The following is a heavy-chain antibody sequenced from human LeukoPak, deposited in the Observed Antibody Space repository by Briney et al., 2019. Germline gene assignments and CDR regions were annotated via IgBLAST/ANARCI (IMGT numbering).Heavy chain of an antibody. CDR3: AVVVAATDFDY. Sequence: PGGSLRLSCAASGFTFSSYSMNWVRQAPGKGLEWVSYISSSSSTIYYADSVKGRFTISRDNAKNSLYLQMNSLRAEDTAVYYCAVVVAATDFDYWGQGTLVTVSS. J-gene: IGHJ4*02. CDR2: ISSSSSTI. CDR1: GFTFSSYS. V-gene: IGHV3-48*01. D-gene: IGHD2-15*01.